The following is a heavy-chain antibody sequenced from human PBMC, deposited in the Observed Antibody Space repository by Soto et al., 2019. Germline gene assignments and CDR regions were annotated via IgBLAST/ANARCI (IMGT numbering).Heavy chain of an antibody. V-gene: IGHV3-30*18. Sequence: QVQLVESGGGVVQPGRSLRLSCAASGFTFSSYGMHWVRQAPGKGLEWVAVISYDGSNKYYADSVKGRFTISRDNSKNTLYLQMNSLRAEDTAVYYCANGAAGTIMFLGSCSFWGQGTLVTVSS. D-gene: IGHD6-13*01. J-gene: IGHJ4*02. CDR1: GFTFSSYG. CDR3: ANGAAGTIMFLGSCSF. CDR2: ISYDGSNK.